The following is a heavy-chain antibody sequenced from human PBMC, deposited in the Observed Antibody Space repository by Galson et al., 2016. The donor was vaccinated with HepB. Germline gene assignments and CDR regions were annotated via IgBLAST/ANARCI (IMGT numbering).Heavy chain of an antibody. CDR3: AKTARNTSARDDAFDI. CDR1: RGAIRSTYY. J-gene: IGHJ3*02. CDR2: IYYTGST. Sequence: LSLTCTVSRGAIRSTYYWAWIRQHPGRGLEWIGYIYYTGSTFYNPSLEGRLTISVDTSNNRFSLKLTSVTAADTAVYYCAKTARNTSARDDAFDIWGHGTTVTVS. V-gene: IGHV4-31*03. D-gene: IGHD1/OR15-1a*01.